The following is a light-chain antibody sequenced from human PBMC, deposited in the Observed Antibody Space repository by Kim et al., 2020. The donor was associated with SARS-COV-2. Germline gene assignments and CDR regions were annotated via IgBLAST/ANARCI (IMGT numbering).Light chain of an antibody. CDR3: QQDGTAPYT. CDR1: HRVTSPF. V-gene: IGKV3-20*01. J-gene: IGKJ2*01. CDR2: GTS. Sequence: EIVLTQSPVTLSLSPGERATLSCRASHRVTSPFLAWYQQKPGQSPRLLIYGTSNRATGIPDRFSGSQSGTDFTLTISNLEPEDFAVYYCQQDGTAPYTFGQGTKLEI.